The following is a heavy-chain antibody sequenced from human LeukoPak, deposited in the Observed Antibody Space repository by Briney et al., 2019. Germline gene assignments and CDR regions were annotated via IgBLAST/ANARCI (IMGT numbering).Heavy chain of an antibody. CDR2: IYYSGGT. CDR3: ARDTWVRSGGDWYFYGMDV. Sequence: SETLSLTCPVSGASLNNYYWSWIRQPPGGGLEWIGYIYYSGGTNYNPTLKSRVTISLDTPRNQFSLRLNSVTAADTAVYYCARDTWVRSGGDWYFYGMDVWGQGTTVTVSS. D-gene: IGHD3-10*01. V-gene: IGHV4-59*01. CDR1: GASLNNYY. J-gene: IGHJ6*02.